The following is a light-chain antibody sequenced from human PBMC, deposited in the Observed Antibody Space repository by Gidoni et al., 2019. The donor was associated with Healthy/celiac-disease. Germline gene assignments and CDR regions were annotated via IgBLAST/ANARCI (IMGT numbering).Light chain of an antibody. CDR1: QSISSY. CDR3: QQSYSTRFT. V-gene: IGKV1-39*01. Sequence: DIQMTQSPSSLSASVGDRVTITCRASQSISSYLNWYQQKPGKAPKLLIYAASCLQSGVPSRFSGSGSGTAFTLTISSLQPDDFSTYYCQQSYSTRFTFGPGTKVDIK. J-gene: IGKJ3*01. CDR2: AAS.